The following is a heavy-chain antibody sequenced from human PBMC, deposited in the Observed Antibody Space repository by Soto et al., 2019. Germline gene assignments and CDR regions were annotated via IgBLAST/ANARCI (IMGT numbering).Heavy chain of an antibody. CDR3: AKDLKVSGSHYGTSNYYYGMDV. CDR2: IAYDGSLK. D-gene: IGHD3-10*01. Sequence: QVQLVESGGGVVQPGGTLRLSCAASGFTFSSYGMQWVRQAPGKGLEWVAVIAYDGSLKYYVDSVKGRFTISRDNSKNTLYLQINSLRAEDTAVYYCAKDLKVSGSHYGTSNYYYGMDVWGQGTTVSVSS. V-gene: IGHV3-30*18. J-gene: IGHJ6*02. CDR1: GFTFSSYG.